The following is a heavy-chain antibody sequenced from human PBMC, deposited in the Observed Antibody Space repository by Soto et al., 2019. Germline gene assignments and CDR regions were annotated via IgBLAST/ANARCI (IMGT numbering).Heavy chain of an antibody. V-gene: IGHV3-48*03. CDR1: GFTFSSYE. J-gene: IGHJ4*02. CDR3: ARDNSGYPLYYFDY. CDR2: ISSSGATI. Sequence: GGSLRLSCEASGFTFSSYEMNWVRQAPGKGREWLSYISSSGATIYYADSVKGRFTISKDNAKNSLYLQMNSLRAEDTAVYYCARDNSGYPLYYFDYWGQGTRVTVSS. D-gene: IGHD3-22*01.